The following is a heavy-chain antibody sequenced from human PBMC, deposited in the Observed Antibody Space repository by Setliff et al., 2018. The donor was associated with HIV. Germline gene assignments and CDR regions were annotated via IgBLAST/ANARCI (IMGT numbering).Heavy chain of an antibody. CDR3: ATAGEMATIGYSYYYMGV. CDR2: ITPIFGTT. D-gene: IGHD3-10*01. V-gene: IGHV1-69*13. Sequence: SVKVSCKASGGTFSRNPISWVRQAPEQGLEWMGGITPIFGTTKYAQKFQGRVTITADESRTTAYLDLNSLRSEDTAVYYCATAGEMATIGYSYYYMGVWGKGTTVTVSS. J-gene: IGHJ6*03. CDR1: GGTFSRNP.